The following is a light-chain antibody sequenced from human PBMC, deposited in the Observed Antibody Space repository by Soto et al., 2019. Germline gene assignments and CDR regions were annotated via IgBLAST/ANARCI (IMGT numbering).Light chain of an antibody. V-gene: IGKV1-5*01. CDR3: QQWNGYST. Sequence: DIQMTQSPSSLSASVGDRVTITCRASQSISSYVSWYQQKPGKAPKLLIYAASRLESGVPSRFSGSGSGTEFTLTVSSLQPDDFATYYCQQWNGYSTFGQGTKVDIK. CDR1: QSISSY. CDR2: AAS. J-gene: IGKJ1*01.